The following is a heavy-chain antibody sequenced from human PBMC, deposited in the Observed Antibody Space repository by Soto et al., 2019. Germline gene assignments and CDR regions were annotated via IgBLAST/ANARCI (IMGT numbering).Heavy chain of an antibody. J-gene: IGHJ4*02. D-gene: IGHD1-7*01. V-gene: IGHV3-30-3*01. CDR1: GFTFSNYA. CDR3: AKGGNWNYGDYFDY. Sequence: PGGSLRLSCVDSGFTFSNYAMHWVRQAPGKGLECVAKISYDGSYTNYADSVKGRFTISRDNSKNTLYLQMNSLRAEDTAVYYCAKGGNWNYGDYFDYWGQGTLVTVSS. CDR2: ISYDGSYT.